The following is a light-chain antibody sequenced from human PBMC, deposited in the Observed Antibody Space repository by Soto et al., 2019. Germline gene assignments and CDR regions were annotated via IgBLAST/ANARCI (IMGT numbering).Light chain of an antibody. CDR2: GAS. V-gene: IGKV3-20*01. CDR3: QQYGSSPYT. J-gene: IGKJ2*01. Sequence: EIVLTQSPGTLSLSPGERATLSCRASQSVSVRFLAWYQQKPGQAPRLLMYGASSRATGILDRFSGTGSGTDFTLTISRLEPEDFAVYYCQQYGSSPYTFGLGTKLEIK. CDR1: QSVSVRF.